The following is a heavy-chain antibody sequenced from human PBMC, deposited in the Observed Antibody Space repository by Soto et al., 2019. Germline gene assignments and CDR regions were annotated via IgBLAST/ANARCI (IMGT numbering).Heavy chain of an antibody. CDR1: GYTFTSYG. Sequence: QVQLVQSGAEVKKPGASVKVSCKASGYTFTSYGISWVRQAPGQGLEWMGWISAYNGNTNYAQKLQGRVTMTTDTSTSTGYMELRSLRSDDTAVYYCARDGRYCISTSCSYNWFDPWGQGTLVTVSS. CDR3: ARDGRYCISTSCSYNWFDP. CDR2: ISAYNGNT. D-gene: IGHD2-2*01. V-gene: IGHV1-18*01. J-gene: IGHJ5*02.